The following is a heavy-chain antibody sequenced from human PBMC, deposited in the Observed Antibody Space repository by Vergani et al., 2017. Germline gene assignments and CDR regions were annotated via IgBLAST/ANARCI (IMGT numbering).Heavy chain of an antibody. Sequence: EVQLVESGGGLVKPGGSLRLSCAASGFTFSNAWMSWVRQAPGKGLEWVGCIKSKTDGGTTDYAAPVKGRFTISRDDSKNTLYLQMNSLKTEDTAVYYCTTVSVVVAADAFDIWGQGTMVTVSS. CDR2: IKSKTDGGTT. CDR1: GFTFSNAW. CDR3: TTVSVVVAADAFDI. J-gene: IGHJ3*02. D-gene: IGHD2-15*01. V-gene: IGHV3-15*01.